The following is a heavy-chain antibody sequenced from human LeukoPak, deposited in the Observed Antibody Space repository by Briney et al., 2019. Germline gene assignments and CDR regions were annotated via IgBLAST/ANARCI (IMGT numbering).Heavy chain of an antibody. Sequence: ASVKVSCKASGGTFSSYAISWARQAPGQGLEWMGGIIPIFGTANYAQKFQGRVTITTDESTSTAYMGLSSLRSEDTAVYYCARSAYYYDSSGYQYYFDYWGQGTLVTVSS. CDR3: ARSAYYYDSSGYQYYFDY. D-gene: IGHD3-22*01. J-gene: IGHJ4*02. CDR1: GGTFSSYA. V-gene: IGHV1-69*05. CDR2: IIPIFGTA.